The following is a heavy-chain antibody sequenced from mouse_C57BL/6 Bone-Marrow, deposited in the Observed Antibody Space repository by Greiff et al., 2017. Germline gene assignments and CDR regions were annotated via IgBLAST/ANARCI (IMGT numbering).Heavy chain of an antibody. Sequence: QVQLQQSGAELVRPGASVKLSCKASGYTFTDYYINWVKQRPGQGLEWIARIYPGSGNTYYNEKFKGKATLTAEKSSSTAYMQLSSLTSEDSAVYFCARSIYDGYYVRYFDVWGTGTTVTVSS. D-gene: IGHD2-3*01. CDR2: IYPGSGNT. J-gene: IGHJ1*03. V-gene: IGHV1-76*01. CDR1: GYTFTDYY. CDR3: ARSIYDGYYVRYFDV.